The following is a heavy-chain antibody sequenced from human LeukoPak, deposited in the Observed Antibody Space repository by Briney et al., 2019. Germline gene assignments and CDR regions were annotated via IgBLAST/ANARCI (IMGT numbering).Heavy chain of an antibody. CDR2: ISYDGSNK. CDR1: GFTFSSYA. Sequence: PGRSLRLSCAASGFTFSSYAMHWVRQAPGKGLEWVAVISYDGSNKYYADSVKGRFTISRDNSKNTLYLQMNSLRAEDTAVYYCAIVARGERWLQVHDYWGQGTLITVSS. CDR3: AIVARGERWLQVHDY. J-gene: IGHJ4*02. V-gene: IGHV3-30-3*01. D-gene: IGHD5-24*01.